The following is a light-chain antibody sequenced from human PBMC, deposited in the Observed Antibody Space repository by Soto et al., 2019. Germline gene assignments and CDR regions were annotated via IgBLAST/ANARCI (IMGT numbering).Light chain of an antibody. CDR2: DAS. CDR3: QQYNNLPLT. J-gene: IGKJ4*01. V-gene: IGKV1-33*01. CDR1: QDISKY. Sequence: DIPMTQSPSSLSASVGDRVTITCQASQDISKYLNWYQQKPGKAPKFLIYDASNLETGVPSRFSGSGSGTYFTFTISSLQPEDIATYYCQQYNNLPLTFGGGTKVEIK.